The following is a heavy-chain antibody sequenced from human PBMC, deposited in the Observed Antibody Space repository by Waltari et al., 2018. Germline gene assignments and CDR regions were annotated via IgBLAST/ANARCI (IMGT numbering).Heavy chain of an antibody. V-gene: IGHV1-2*02. D-gene: IGHD2-2*01. CDR3: ATAPDAFQIIN. J-gene: IGHJ4*02. Sequence: QVQLVQSGAEVKKPGASVKVSCKTSGYTFTGYYMYWVRQAPGQGLEWMVLINPYSGGTAYAQKFQGRVTLTRDTSISTAYMELNRLISDDSAMYYCATAPDAFQIINWGQGTLVTVSS. CDR2: INPYSGGT. CDR1: GYTFTGYY.